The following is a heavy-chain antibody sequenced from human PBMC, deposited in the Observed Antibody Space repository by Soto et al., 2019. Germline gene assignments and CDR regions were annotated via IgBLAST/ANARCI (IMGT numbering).Heavy chain of an antibody. CDR1: GGSISGGGDY. J-gene: IGHJ4*02. V-gene: IGHV4-31*03. CDR2: IYYSGFT. CDR3: ARDPFTLVRGVIPYLDY. D-gene: IGHD3-10*01. Sequence: PSETLSLRCTVSGGSISGGGDYWSWIRQHPGKGLEWIGYIYYSGFTYYNPSLKSRVTISVDTSKNQFSLKLSSVTAADTAVYYCARDPFTLVRGVIPYLDYRGQGTPVTVSS.